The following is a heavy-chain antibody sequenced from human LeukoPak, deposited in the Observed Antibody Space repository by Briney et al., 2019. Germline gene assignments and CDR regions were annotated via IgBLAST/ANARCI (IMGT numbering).Heavy chain of an antibody. CDR1: GGSIGGTSYY. CDR3: ARVWGSFRAFDY. CDR2: IYYSGST. J-gene: IGHJ4*02. V-gene: IGHV4-39*07. D-gene: IGHD6-13*01. Sequence: SETLSLTCTVSGGSIGGTSYYWGWIRQPPGKGLEWIGSIYYSGSTYYNPSLKSRVTISVDTSKNQFSLKLSSVTAADTAVYYCARVWGSFRAFDYWGQGTLVTVSS.